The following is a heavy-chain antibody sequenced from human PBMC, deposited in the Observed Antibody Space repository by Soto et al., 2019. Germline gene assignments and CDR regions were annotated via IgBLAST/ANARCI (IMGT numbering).Heavy chain of an antibody. CDR1: GFTFSTFA. CDR3: AKDRGWGYDSSVYFQGSWYFDL. V-gene: IGHV3-23*01. CDR2: ISGSGIST. D-gene: IGHD3-22*01. Sequence: EVQLLESGGGLVQPGGSLRLSCAASGFTFSTFAMNWVRQAPGKGLEWVSGISGSGISTFYADSVQGRFTISRDNSKNTLYVQMNSLRAEDTAVYYCAKDRGWGYDSSVYFQGSWYFDLWGRGTLVTVSS. J-gene: IGHJ2*01.